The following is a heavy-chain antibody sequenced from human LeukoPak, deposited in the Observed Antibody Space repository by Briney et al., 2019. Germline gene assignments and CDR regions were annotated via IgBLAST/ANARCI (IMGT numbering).Heavy chain of an antibody. CDR1: GFTFSRYS. Sequence: GGSLRLSCAASGFTFSRYSMNWVRQAPGKGLEWVSYISSGSTDISYADSVKSRFTISRDNPRNSLYLQMNSLRAEDTAVYYCAKSPMRTVTTNYFDYWGPGTLITVSS. J-gene: IGHJ4*02. D-gene: IGHD4-17*01. CDR2: ISSGSTDI. CDR3: AKSPMRTVTTNYFDY. V-gene: IGHV3-21*04.